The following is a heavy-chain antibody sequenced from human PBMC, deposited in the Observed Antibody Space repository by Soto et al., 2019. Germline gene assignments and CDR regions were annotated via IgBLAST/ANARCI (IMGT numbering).Heavy chain of an antibody. CDR3: AKRGYNWNHVGVGAFDI. CDR1: GFTFSSYA. D-gene: IGHD1-20*01. V-gene: IGHV3-23*01. Sequence: GGSLRLSCAASGFTFSSYAMSWVRQAPGKGLEWVSAISGSGGSTYYADSVKGRFTISRDNSKNTLYLQMNSLRAEDTAVYYCAKRGYNWNHVGVGAFDIWGQGTMVTVSS. CDR2: ISGSGGST. J-gene: IGHJ3*02.